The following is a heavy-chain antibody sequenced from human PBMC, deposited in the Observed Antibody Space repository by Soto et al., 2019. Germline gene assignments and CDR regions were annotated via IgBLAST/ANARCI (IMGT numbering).Heavy chain of an antibody. CDR3: ARRRGRSSGNPTYYYYYGMDV. Sequence: PSETQSLTCAVYGGSFSGYYWSWIRQPPGKGLEWIGEINHSGSTNYNPSLKSRVTISVDTSKNQFSLKLSSVTAAYTAVYYCARRRGRSSGNPTYYYYYGMDVWGQGTTVTVSS. V-gene: IGHV4-34*01. CDR1: GGSFSGYY. D-gene: IGHD2-15*01. CDR2: INHSGST. J-gene: IGHJ6*02.